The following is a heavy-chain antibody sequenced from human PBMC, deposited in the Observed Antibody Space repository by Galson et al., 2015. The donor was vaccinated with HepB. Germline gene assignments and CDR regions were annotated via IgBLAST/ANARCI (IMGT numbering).Heavy chain of an antibody. CDR2: MYPNSGNT. D-gene: IGHD3-3*01. CDR1: GYTFTSYD. Sequence: SVKVSCKASGYTFTSYDINWVRQATGQGLEWMGWMYPNSGNTGYAQKFQGRVTMTRNTSISTAYMELSSLRSEDTAVYYCARGSVDYDFWSGSYYYYYYMDVWGKGTTVTVSS. V-gene: IGHV1-8*01. CDR3: ARGSVDYDFWSGSYYYYYYMDV. J-gene: IGHJ6*03.